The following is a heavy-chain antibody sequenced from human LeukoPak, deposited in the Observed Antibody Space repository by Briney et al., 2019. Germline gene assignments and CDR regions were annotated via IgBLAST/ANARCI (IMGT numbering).Heavy chain of an antibody. V-gene: IGHV3-23*01. CDR3: QVTTVTTRAPRSLGWDY. CDR2: ISGSGGST. D-gene: IGHD4-17*01. Sequence: GGSLRLSCAASGFTFSSYAMSWVRQAPGQGLEWVSAISGSGGSTYYADPAQGRFTISRDNSKNKLYLQMNSLRAEDTAVYYCQVTTVTTRAPRSLGWDYWGQGILVTVSS. J-gene: IGHJ4*02. CDR1: GFTFSSYA.